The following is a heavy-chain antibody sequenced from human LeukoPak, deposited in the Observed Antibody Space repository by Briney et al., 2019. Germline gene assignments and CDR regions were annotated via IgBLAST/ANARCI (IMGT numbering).Heavy chain of an antibody. CDR3: AGLREGVVGAAFDY. Sequence: SETLSLTCSVSGGSIRSNSNYWGWIRQPPGRGLEWIGSMYYSGSTYYNPSLKSRVTISVDTSKSQFSLKLSSVTAADTAVYYCAGLREGVVGAAFDYWGQGTLVTVSS. CDR2: MYYSGST. CDR1: GGSIRSNSNY. D-gene: IGHD1-26*01. J-gene: IGHJ4*02. V-gene: IGHV4-39*01.